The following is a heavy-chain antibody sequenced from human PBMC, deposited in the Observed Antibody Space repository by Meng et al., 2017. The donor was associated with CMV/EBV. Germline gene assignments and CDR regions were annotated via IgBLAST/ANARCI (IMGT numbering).Heavy chain of an antibody. D-gene: IGHD5-18*01. Sequence: SFAASGFTFSSYAMHWVRQAPGKGLEWVAVISYDGSNKYYADSVKGRFTISRDNSKNTLYLQMNSLRAEDTAVYYCARDRIQSYFDYWGQGTLVTVSS. CDR3: ARDRIQSYFDY. CDR1: GFTFSSYA. J-gene: IGHJ4*02. V-gene: IGHV3-30-3*01. CDR2: ISYDGSNK.